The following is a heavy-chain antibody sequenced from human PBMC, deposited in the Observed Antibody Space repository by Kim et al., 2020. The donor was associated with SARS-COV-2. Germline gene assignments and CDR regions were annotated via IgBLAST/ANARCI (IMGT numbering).Heavy chain of an antibody. CDR2: IYYSGST. D-gene: IGHD1-26*01. J-gene: IGHJ6*02. CDR3: ARAWGVWDGMDV. V-gene: IGHV4-59*01. CDR1: GGSISSYY. Sequence: SETLSLICTVSGGSISSYYWSWIRQPPGKGLEWIGYIYYSGSTNYNPSLKSRVTISVHTSKNQFSLKLSSVTAADTAVYYCARAWGVWDGMDVWGQGTTVTVSS.